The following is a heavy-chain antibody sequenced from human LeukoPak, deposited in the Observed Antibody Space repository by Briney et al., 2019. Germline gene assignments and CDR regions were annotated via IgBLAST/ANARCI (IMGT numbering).Heavy chain of an antibody. CDR1: GFTFDGYA. Sequence: GRSLRLSCAASGFTFDGYAMHWVRQAPGKGLEWVSGISGSGGSTYYADSVKGRFTISRDNSKNTLYLQMNSLRAEDTAVYYCAKDREWGVATTSDYWGQGTLVTVSS. CDR2: ISGSGGST. J-gene: IGHJ4*02. CDR3: AKDREWGVATTSDY. V-gene: IGHV3-23*01. D-gene: IGHD5-12*01.